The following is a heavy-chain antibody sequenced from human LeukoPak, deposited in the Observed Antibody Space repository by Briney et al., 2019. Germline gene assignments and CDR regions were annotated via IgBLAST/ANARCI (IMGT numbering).Heavy chain of an antibody. D-gene: IGHD5-12*01. CDR3: AREAYSGYHTLRGYFDL. CDR1: GGSISSGDYY. CDR2: IYYSGST. Sequence: ASETLSLTCTVSGGSISSGDYYWSWIRQPPGKGLEWIGYIYYSGSTYYNPSLKSRVTISVDTSKNQFSLKLSSVTAADTAVYYCAREAYSGYHTLRGYFDLWGRGTLVTVSS. J-gene: IGHJ2*01. V-gene: IGHV4-30-4*01.